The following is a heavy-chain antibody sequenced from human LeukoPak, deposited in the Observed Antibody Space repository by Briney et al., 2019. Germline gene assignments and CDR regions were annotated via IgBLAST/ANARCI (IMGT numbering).Heavy chain of an antibody. J-gene: IGHJ3*02. CDR2: IDSYGTTI. CDR3: ARKVAFDI. Sequence: GGSLRLSCAASGFSLSDYYMSWIRQAPGKGLEWVAYIDSYGTTIYYADSVKGRFTISRDSTKNSLYLQMNSLRVEDTAVYYRARKVAFDIWGQGTMVTVSS. CDR1: GFSLSDYY. V-gene: IGHV3-11*01.